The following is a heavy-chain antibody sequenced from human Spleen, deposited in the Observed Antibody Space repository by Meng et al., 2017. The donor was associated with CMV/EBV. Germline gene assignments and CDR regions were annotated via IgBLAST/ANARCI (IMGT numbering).Heavy chain of an antibody. J-gene: IGHJ5*02. CDR3: AKVSGSGWFDP. Sequence: SGKASGGDFNTHTISWMRQAPGQGLEWMGRITPILDVADYAQTLQGRVTITADKSTSTAYMQLSSLRSEDTAIYYCAKVSGSGWFDPWGQGTLVTVSS. V-gene: IGHV1-69*02. CDR1: GGDFNTHT. CDR2: ITPILDVA. D-gene: IGHD3-10*01.